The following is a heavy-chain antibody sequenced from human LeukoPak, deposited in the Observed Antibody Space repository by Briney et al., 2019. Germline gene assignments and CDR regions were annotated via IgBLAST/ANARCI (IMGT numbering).Heavy chain of an antibody. V-gene: IGHV4-61*10. CDR1: GASVSTSPYY. D-gene: IGHD1-1*01. J-gene: IGHJ5*02. CDR3: AASWNDERCFDP. CDR2: IFNIGPA. Sequence: SETLSLTCKVSGASVSTSPYYWTWIRQPAGKGLEWIGRIFNIGPANYNPLFKSRVTISRDTSKNDFSLNLNSVTAADTAVYYCAASWNDERCFDPWGQGTLVIVSS.